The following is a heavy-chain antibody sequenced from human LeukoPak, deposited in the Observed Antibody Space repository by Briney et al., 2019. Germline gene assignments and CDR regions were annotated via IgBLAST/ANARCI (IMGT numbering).Heavy chain of an antibody. CDR1: GFTFSKAG. J-gene: IGHJ3*02. Sequence: GGSLRLSCAASGFTFSKAGMSWVRQAPGKGLEWVGGMKSKTDGGTTDYAAPVKGRCTISRDDSKNTLYLQMNSLKTEDTAVYYCTTGDIVVVVAAADAFDIWGQGTMVTVSS. CDR2: MKSKTDGGTT. V-gene: IGHV3-15*01. CDR3: TTGDIVVVVAAADAFDI. D-gene: IGHD2-15*01.